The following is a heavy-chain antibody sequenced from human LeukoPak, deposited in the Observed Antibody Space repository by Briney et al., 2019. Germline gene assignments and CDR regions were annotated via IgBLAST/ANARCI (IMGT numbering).Heavy chain of an antibody. CDR2: IYYSGST. V-gene: IGHV4-59*01. J-gene: IGHJ5*02. Sequence: SETLSLTCAVYGGSFSGYYWSWIRQPPGKGLEWIGCIYYSGSTNYKPSLKSRVTISVDTSKNQFSLKLSSVTAADTAVYYCARGGYYGSGNDFRFDPWGQGTLVTVSS. D-gene: IGHD3-10*01. CDR1: GGSFSGYY. CDR3: ARGGYYGSGNDFRFDP.